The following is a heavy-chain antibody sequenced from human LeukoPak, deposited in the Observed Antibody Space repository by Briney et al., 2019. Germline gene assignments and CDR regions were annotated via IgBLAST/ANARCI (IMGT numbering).Heavy chain of an antibody. J-gene: IGHJ5*02. CDR2: IKQDGSEK. Sequence: QSGGSLRLSCAASGFTFSSYWMSWVRQAPGKGLEWVANIKQDGSEKYYVDSVKGRFTISRDNAKNSLYLQMNSLRAEDTAVYYCAGESAVVAARPDWFDPWGQGILVTVSS. V-gene: IGHV3-7*01. CDR3: AGESAVVAARPDWFDP. D-gene: IGHD2-15*01. CDR1: GFTFSSYW.